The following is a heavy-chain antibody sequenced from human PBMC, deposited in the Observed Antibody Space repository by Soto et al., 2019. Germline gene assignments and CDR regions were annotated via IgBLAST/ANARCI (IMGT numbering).Heavy chain of an antibody. CDR1: GYTFTSYG. D-gene: IGHD1-26*01. V-gene: IGHV1-2*04. J-gene: IGHJ5*02. Sequence: ASVKVSCKASGYTFTSYGISWVRQAPGQGLEWMGWINPNSGGTNYAQKFQGWVTMTRDTSISTAYMELSRLRSDDTAVYYCAREFSAGGSQNWFDPWGQGTLVTVSS. CDR2: INPNSGGT. CDR3: AREFSAGGSQNWFDP.